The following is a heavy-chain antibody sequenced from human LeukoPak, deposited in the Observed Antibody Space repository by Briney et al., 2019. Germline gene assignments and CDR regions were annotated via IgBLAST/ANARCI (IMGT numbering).Heavy chain of an antibody. CDR1: GGSISSYY. J-gene: IGHJ4*02. CDR3: ARESSGIAAAGKRDY. Sequence: SETLSLTCTVSGGSISSYYWSWIRQPPGKGLEWIGYIYYSGSTNYNPSLKSRVTVSVDTSKNQFSLKLSSVTAADTAVYYRARESSGIAAAGKRDYWGQGTLVTVSS. D-gene: IGHD6-13*01. CDR2: IYYSGST. V-gene: IGHV4-59*01.